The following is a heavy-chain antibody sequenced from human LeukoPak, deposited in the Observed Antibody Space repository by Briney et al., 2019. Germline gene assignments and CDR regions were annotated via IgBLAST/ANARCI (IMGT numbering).Heavy chain of an antibody. D-gene: IGHD2-15*01. CDR1: GGSISSGGFY. Sequence: PSQTLSLTCTVSGGSISSGGFYWSWIRQPQGKGLEWIGYIYQSGITYYNPSLKSRITMSVDRSKNQFSLKLSSVTAADTAVYYCASLHCSGGSCYLDYWGQGTLVTVSS. J-gene: IGHJ4*02. CDR3: ASLHCSGGSCYLDY. V-gene: IGHV4-30-2*01. CDR2: IYQSGIT.